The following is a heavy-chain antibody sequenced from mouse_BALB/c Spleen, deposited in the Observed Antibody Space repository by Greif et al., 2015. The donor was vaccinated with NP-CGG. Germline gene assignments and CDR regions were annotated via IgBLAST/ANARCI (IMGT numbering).Heavy chain of an antibody. V-gene: IGHV5-15*02. J-gene: IGHJ2*01. Sequence: EVKLMESGGGLVQPGGSRKLSCAASGFTFSDYGMAWVRQAPGEGPEWVAFISNLAYSIYYADTVTGRFTISRENAKNTLYLEMSSLRSEDTAMYYCARDYYGSSYYFDYWGQGTTLTVSS. CDR1: GFTFSDYG. D-gene: IGHD1-1*01. CDR2: ISNLAYSI. CDR3: ARDYYGSSYYFDY.